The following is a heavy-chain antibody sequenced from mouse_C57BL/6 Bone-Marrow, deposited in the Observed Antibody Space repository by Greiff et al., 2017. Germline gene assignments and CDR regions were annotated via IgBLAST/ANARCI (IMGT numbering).Heavy chain of an antibody. CDR3: ASQENYVAMDY. V-gene: IGHV5-17*01. J-gene: IGHJ4*01. D-gene: IGHD1-1*01. CDR2: ISSGSSTN. Sequence: VQLKESGGGLVKPGGSLKLSCAASGFTFSDYGMHWVRQAPEKGLEWVAYISSGSSTNYYADTVKGRFTISRDNAENTAFLQMTSLESEDTAMYYCASQENYVAMDYWGQGTSVTVSA. CDR1: GFTFSDYG.